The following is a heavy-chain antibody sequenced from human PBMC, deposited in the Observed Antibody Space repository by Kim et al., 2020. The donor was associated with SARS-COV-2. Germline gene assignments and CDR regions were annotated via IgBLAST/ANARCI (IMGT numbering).Heavy chain of an antibody. V-gene: IGHV1-2*02. CDR3: ARETKSFGGIVGAEFDY. D-gene: IGHD1-26*01. Sequence: ASVKVSCKASGYTFTGYYMHWVRQAPGQGLEWMGWINPNSGGTNYAQKFQGRVTMTRDTSISTAYMELSRLRSDDTAVYYCARETKSFGGIVGAEFDYWGQGTLVTVSS. CDR2: INPNSGGT. J-gene: IGHJ4*02. CDR1: GYTFTGYY.